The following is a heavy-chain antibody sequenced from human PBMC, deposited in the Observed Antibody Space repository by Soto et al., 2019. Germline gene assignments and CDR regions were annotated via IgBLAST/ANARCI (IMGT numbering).Heavy chain of an antibody. J-gene: IGHJ6*02. Sequence: GGSLRLSCAASGFTFSSYSMNWVRQAPGKGLEWVSSISSSSSYIYYADSVKGRFTISRDNAKNSLYLQMNSLRAEDTAVYYCARDQITMVRGDHYYGMDVWGQGTTVTVS. V-gene: IGHV3-21*01. CDR2: ISSSSSYI. CDR1: GFTFSSYS. CDR3: ARDQITMVRGDHYYGMDV. D-gene: IGHD3-10*01.